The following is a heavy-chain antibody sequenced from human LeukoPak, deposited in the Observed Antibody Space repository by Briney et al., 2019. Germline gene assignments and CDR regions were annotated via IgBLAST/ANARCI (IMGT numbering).Heavy chain of an antibody. CDR2: IIPIFGTA. Sequence: SVKVSCKASGGTFSSYAISWVRQAPGQGLEWMGGIIPIFGTANYAQKFQGRVTMTTDTSTTTVYMELRSLRPDDTAVYYCARDVGSTSTNWFDSWGQGTLVTVSS. CDR3: ARDVGSTSTNWFDS. V-gene: IGHV1-69*05. CDR1: GGTFSSYA. D-gene: IGHD2-2*01. J-gene: IGHJ5*01.